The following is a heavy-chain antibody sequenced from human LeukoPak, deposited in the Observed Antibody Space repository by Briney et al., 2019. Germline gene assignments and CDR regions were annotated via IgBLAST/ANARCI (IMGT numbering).Heavy chain of an antibody. V-gene: IGHV4-59*08. CDR1: GGSISGYY. J-gene: IGHJ4*02. Sequence: KPSETLSLTCTVSGGSISGYYWTWIRQPPGKGLEWIGYIYNSWGTNYNPSLKSRVTFSVDMSKNKFSLKLTSVTAADTAVYYCARLPSDLGYFDYWGQGTLVTVSS. CDR2: IYNSWGT. D-gene: IGHD3-3*01. CDR3: ARLPSDLGYFDY.